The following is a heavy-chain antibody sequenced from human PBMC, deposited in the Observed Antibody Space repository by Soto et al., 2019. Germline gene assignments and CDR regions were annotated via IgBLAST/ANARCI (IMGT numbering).Heavy chain of an antibody. J-gene: IGHJ5*02. CDR2: IYYSGST. Sequence: PSETLSLTCTFSGGSVSSGSYYWSWIRQPPGKGLEWIGYIYYSGSTNYNPSLKSRVTISVDTSKNQFSLKLSSVTAADTAVYYCAREKAWGRITMVRGPKRLDPSGQGTLVTVSS. D-gene: IGHD3-10*01. V-gene: IGHV4-61*01. CDR1: GGSVSSGSYY. CDR3: AREKAWGRITMVRGPKRLDP.